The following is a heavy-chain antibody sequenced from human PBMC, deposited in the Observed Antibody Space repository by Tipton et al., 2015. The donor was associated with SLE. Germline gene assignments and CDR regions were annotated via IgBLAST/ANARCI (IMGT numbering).Heavy chain of an antibody. J-gene: IGHJ6*03. CDR3: ARGSAGDFLHYYYIDV. D-gene: IGHD3-10*01. V-gene: IGHV4-59*01. Sequence: TLSLTCTVSGGSISSFHWSWIRQPPGKGLEWIGFIYDSGSTNYSPSLESRVSFSVDTSKNQFSLKLTSLTAADTAVYYCARGSAGDFLHYYYIDVWGKGTTVTVSS. CDR2: IYDSGST. CDR1: GGSISSFH.